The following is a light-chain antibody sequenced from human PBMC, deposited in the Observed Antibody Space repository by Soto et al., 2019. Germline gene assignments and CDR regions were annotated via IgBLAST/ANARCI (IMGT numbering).Light chain of an antibody. Sequence: QAVVTQEPSFSVSPGGTVTMTCGLTSGSVSTSYYPSWYQKTPGQAPRTLIYSTKIRSSGVPDRFSGSILGNKAALTITGAQADDESDYYCLLYVGTGGWVFGGGTKVTVL. CDR2: STK. V-gene: IGLV8-61*01. J-gene: IGLJ3*02. CDR3: LLYVGTGGWV. CDR1: SGSVSTSYY.